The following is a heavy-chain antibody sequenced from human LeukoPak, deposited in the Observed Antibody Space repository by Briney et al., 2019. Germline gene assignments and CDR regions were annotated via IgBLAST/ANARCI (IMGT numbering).Heavy chain of an antibody. V-gene: IGHV4-4*02. D-gene: IGHD3-10*01. Sequence: SETLSLTCAVSGGSISSSNWWSWVRQPPGKGLEWIGEIYHSGSTNYNPSLKSRVTISVDKSKNQFSLKLSSVTAADTAVYYCARTLYYYGSGSYNWFDPWGQGTLVTVSS. CDR2: IYHSGST. CDR1: GGSISSSNW. CDR3: ARTLYYYGSGSYNWFDP. J-gene: IGHJ5*02.